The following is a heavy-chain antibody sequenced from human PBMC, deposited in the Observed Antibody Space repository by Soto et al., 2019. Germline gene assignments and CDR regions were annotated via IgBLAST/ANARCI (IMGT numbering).Heavy chain of an antibody. CDR3: GRREIQGPIDY. CDR2: IYSGNT. Sequence: QVQLQESGPGVVKPSETLSLTCTISGGSISGYYWTWIRQSPGKGLEYIGYIYSGNTNYNPSLNSRVTISVDTSKNQFSLKLSSVTAADTAVYYCGRREIQGPIDYWGQGTLVTVSS. J-gene: IGHJ4*02. D-gene: IGHD1-26*01. CDR1: GGSISGYY. V-gene: IGHV4-59*08.